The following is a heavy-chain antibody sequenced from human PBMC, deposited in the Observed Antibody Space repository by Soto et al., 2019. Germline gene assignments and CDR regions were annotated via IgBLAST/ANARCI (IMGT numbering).Heavy chain of an antibody. CDR3: ATAEVDY. V-gene: IGHV3-74*01. J-gene: IGHJ4*02. CDR2: MNSDGRTT. CDR1: GFNFGNNW. Sequence: GGSLRLSCAASGFNFGNNWMHWVRQAPGKGLEWVSRMNSDGRTTNYADSVKGRFTVSRDNAKNTLYLQMNSLRAEDTAVYYCATAEVDYWGPGTLVTVSA.